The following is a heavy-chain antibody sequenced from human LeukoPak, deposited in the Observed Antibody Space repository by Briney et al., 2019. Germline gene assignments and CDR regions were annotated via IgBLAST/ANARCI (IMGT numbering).Heavy chain of an antibody. V-gene: IGHV3-7*01. CDR3: ARDNNWTPDY. J-gene: IGHJ4*02. CDR1: GFIFSNYW. Sequence: GGSLRLSCAASGFIFSNYWMGWVRQAPGKRPEWVANMNKDGSEKYYADSVKGRFTISRDNARNSVCLQMNSLRVEDTAVYYCARDNNWTPDYWGQGTLVTVSS. CDR2: MNKDGSEK. D-gene: IGHD3/OR15-3a*01.